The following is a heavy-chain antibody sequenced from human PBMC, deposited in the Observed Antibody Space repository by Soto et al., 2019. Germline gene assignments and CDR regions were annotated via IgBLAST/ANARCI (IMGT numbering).Heavy chain of an antibody. Sequence: HLQLQESGPGLVKPSETLSLTCTVSGGSISSSSYYWGWIRQPTGKWLEWIGSIYYSGSTYYNPCLKTRVTISGDTSKNQFSLKLSSVTAADTAVYYCARHGGDYENWLDHWGQGTLVTVSS. CDR3: ARHGGDYENWLDH. CDR2: IYYSGST. V-gene: IGHV4-39*01. D-gene: IGHD4-17*01. J-gene: IGHJ5*02. CDR1: GGSISSSSYY.